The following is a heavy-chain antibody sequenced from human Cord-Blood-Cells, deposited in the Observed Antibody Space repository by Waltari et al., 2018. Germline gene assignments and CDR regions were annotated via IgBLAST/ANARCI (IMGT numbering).Heavy chain of an antibody. J-gene: IGHJ3*02. CDR1: GYTFTSYG. Sequence: QVQLVQSGAEVKKPGASVKVSCKASGYTFTSYGISWVRQAPGQGLEWMGWISDYNGNKNYAQKLQGRVTMTTDTSTSTAYMELRSLRSDDTAVYYCARVLTGYYGSGSYYKGAFDIWGQGTMVTVSS. V-gene: IGHV1-18*01. CDR3: ARVLTGYYGSGSYYKGAFDI. D-gene: IGHD3-10*01. CDR2: ISDYNGNK.